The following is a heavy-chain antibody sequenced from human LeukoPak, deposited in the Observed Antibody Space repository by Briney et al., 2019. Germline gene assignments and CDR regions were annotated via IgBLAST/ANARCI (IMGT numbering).Heavy chain of an antibody. CDR1: GFTFSSYG. V-gene: IGHV3-33*01. Sequence: GGSLRLSCAASGFTFSSYGMHWVRQAPGKGLEWVAFIGYDGSNKYYADSVKGRFTISRDNAKNSLYLQMNSLRAEDTAVYYCARPKNYDSSGYYNYWGQGTLVTVSS. CDR2: IGYDGSNK. CDR3: ARPKNYDSSGYYNY. J-gene: IGHJ4*02. D-gene: IGHD3-22*01.